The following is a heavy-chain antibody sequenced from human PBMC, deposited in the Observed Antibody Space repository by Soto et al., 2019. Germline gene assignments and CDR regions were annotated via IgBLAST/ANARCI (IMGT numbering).Heavy chain of an antibody. CDR3: ARSFRVLGYCSSTSCPTNWFDP. Sequence: SETLSLTCTVAGGSVSSGSYYWSWIRQPPGKGLEWIGYIYYSGSTNYNPSLKSRVTISVDTSKNQFSLKLSSVTAADTAVYYCARSFRVLGYCSSTSCPTNWFDPWGQGTLVTVSS. CDR2: IYYSGST. D-gene: IGHD2-2*01. V-gene: IGHV4-61*01. CDR1: GGSVSSGSYY. J-gene: IGHJ5*02.